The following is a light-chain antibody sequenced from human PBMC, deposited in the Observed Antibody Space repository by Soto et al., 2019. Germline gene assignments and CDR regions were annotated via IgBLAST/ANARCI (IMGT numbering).Light chain of an antibody. CDR3: QQSYDTPLT. J-gene: IGKJ4*01. CDR2: ATS. Sequence: DIQMTQSPSSLSASVGDRVTITCRASQSISSYLSWYQHKPGKAPQALIYATSSLESGVPSRFSGRGSGTEFTLPISSLPPEDCATYYCQQSYDTPLTFGGGTKVEI. V-gene: IGKV1-39*01. CDR1: QSISSY.